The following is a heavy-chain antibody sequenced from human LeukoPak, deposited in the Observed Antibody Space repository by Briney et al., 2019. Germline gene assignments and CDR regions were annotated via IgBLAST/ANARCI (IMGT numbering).Heavy chain of an antibody. V-gene: IGHV5-51*01. D-gene: IGHD6-13*01. J-gene: IGHJ5*02. CDR3: ARRAAGSWWFDP. CDR1: GYXFTSYW. Sequence: GESLKISCNGSGYXFTSYWICWVRQMPGKGLEWMGIIYPGDSDTRYSPSFQGQVTISVDKSISTAYLQWSSLKASDTAMYYCARRAAGSWWFDPWGQGTLVTVSS. CDR2: IYPGDSDT.